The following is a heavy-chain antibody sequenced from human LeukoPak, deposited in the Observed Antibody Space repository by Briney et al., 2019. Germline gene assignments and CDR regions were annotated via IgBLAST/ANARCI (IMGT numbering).Heavy chain of an antibody. V-gene: IGHV3-48*03. D-gene: IGHD3-3*01. CDR1: GLTFSNLK. CDR3: ARAFYYDFWSGKGAHFDY. CDR2: ISAGGRTT. Sequence: GGSLRLSCAVSGLTFSNLKMNWVRQAPGKGLEWVSYISAGGRTTFYADSVTGRFTISRDNAKNSLYLQMSSLRAEDTAVYYCARAFYYDFWSGKGAHFDYWGQGTLVTVSS. J-gene: IGHJ4*02.